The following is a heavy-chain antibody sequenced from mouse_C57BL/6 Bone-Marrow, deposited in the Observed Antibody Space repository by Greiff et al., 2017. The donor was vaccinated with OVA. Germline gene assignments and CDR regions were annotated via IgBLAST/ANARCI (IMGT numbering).Heavy chain of an antibody. D-gene: IGHD1-1*01. CDR1: GFTFSDYG. V-gene: IGHV5-15*01. Sequence: EVQLVESGGGLVQPGGSLKLSCAASGFTFSDYGMAWVRQAPRKGPEWVAFISNLAYSIYYADTVTGRFTISRANAKNTLYLEMSSLRSEDTAMYYCARRGYYYGSSYAMDYWGQGTSVTVSS. CDR2: ISNLAYSI. J-gene: IGHJ4*01. CDR3: ARRGYYYGSSYAMDY.